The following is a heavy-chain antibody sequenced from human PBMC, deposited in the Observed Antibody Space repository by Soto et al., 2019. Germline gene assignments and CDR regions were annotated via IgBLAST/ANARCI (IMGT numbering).Heavy chain of an antibody. CDR2: IYYSGST. J-gene: IGHJ6*02. Sequence: QLQLQESGPGLVKPSETLSLTCTVSGGSISSSSYYWGWIRQPPGKGLEWIGSIYYSGSTYYNPSLKSRVTISVDTSKNQFSRKLSSVTAADTAVYYCARHCKAPSTGAPSGMDVWGQGTTVTVSS. CDR1: GGSISSSSYY. V-gene: IGHV4-39*01. D-gene: IGHD2-8*02. CDR3: ARHCKAPSTGAPSGMDV.